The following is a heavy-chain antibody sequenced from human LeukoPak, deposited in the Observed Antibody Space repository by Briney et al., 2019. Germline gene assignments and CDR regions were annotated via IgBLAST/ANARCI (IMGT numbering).Heavy chain of an antibody. Sequence: PGGSLRLSCTASGFTFSTYAMNWVRQAPGKGLEWVSYISSSSSTIYYADSVKGRFTISRDNAKNSLYLQMNSLRAEDTAVYYCVRRGDSWGQGTLVTVSS. CDR1: GFTFSTYA. V-gene: IGHV3-48*04. D-gene: IGHD3-10*01. CDR2: ISSSSSTI. J-gene: IGHJ4*02. CDR3: VRRGDS.